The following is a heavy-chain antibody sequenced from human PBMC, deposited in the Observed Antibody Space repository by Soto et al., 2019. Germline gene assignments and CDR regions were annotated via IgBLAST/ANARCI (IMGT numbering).Heavy chain of an antibody. CDR2: IHYSGST. CDR1: GDSISITRYY. J-gene: IGHJ4*02. Sequence: SETLSLTCTVSGDSISITRYYWGWVRQPPGKGLEWIGSIHYSGSTHYNPSLQSRVTISGDASKKQFSLKLRSVTAADTAVYYCASTKDETFYFDYGGQGTLVPVSS. CDR3: ASTKDETFYFDY. V-gene: IGHV4-39*01. D-gene: IGHD2-8*01.